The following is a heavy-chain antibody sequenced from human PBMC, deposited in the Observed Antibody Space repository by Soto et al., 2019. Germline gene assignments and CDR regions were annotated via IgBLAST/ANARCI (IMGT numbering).Heavy chain of an antibody. J-gene: IGHJ5*02. CDR3: ARDPNYGDYSWFDP. V-gene: IGHV1-69*13. Sequence: GASVKVSCKASGGTFSSYAISWVRQAPGQGLEWMGGIIPIFGTANYAQKFQGRVTITADESTSTAYMELSSLRSEDTAVYYCARDPNYGDYSWFDPWGQGTRVTVSS. CDR1: GGTFSSYA. D-gene: IGHD4-17*01. CDR2: IIPIFGTA.